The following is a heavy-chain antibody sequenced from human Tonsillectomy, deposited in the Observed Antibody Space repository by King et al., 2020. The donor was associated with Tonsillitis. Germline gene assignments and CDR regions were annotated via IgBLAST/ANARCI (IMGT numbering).Heavy chain of an antibody. CDR3: ARGSHYGRSGCNYYYYMDV. Sequence: QVQLQQWGAALLKPSETLSLTCAVSGGSFSDYFWTWVRQSPGKGLEWIGDINHSGSTTYNPSLKSRVTISSDTSKSQFSLSLTSVTAADTAVYYCARGSHYGRSGCNYYYYMDVLGNGTPVTVSS. D-gene: IGHD1-26*01. J-gene: IGHJ6*03. V-gene: IGHV4-34*01. CDR1: GGSFSDYF. CDR2: INHSGST.